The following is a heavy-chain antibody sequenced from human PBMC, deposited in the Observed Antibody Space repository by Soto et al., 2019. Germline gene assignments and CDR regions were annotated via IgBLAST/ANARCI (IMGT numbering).Heavy chain of an antibody. Sequence: GGSVRLSCAASGFTFSDYYMNWIRQAPGKGLEWVSYISGSGSTMYYAGSVKGRFTISRDNAKNSLYLQMNSLRAEDTAVYYCARMAPPIDYWGQGTLVTVSS. V-gene: IGHV3-11*01. D-gene: IGHD5-12*01. J-gene: IGHJ4*02. CDR1: GFTFSDYY. CDR3: ARMAPPIDY. CDR2: ISGSGSTM.